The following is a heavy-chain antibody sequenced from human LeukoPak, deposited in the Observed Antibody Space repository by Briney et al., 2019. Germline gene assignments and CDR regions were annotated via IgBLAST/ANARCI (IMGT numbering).Heavy chain of an antibody. CDR3: AKDLYSGDSSGYYWGIDY. V-gene: IGHV3-30*18. J-gene: IGHJ4*02. CDR1: GFTFSSYG. CDR2: ISYDGSNK. D-gene: IGHD3-22*01. Sequence: PGGSLRLSCAASGFTFSSYGMHWVRQAPGKGLEWVAVISYDGSNKYYADSVKGRFTISRDNSKNTLYLQMNSLRAEDTAVYYCAKDLYSGDSSGYYWGIDYWGQGTLVTVSS.